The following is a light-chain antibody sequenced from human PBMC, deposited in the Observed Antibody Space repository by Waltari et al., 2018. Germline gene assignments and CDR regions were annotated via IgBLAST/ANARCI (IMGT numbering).Light chain of an antibody. CDR3: QQVDSYPFT. V-gene: IGKV1-9*01. CDR2: AAS. CDR1: QGISSY. Sequence: TQSPSLLSTSVGDRVTITCRASQGISSYLAWYQQKPGKVPKLLIYAASTLQRGVPSRFSGRGFGTEFTLTISSLQPEDFATYYCQQVDSYPFTFGPGTKVDL. J-gene: IGKJ3*01.